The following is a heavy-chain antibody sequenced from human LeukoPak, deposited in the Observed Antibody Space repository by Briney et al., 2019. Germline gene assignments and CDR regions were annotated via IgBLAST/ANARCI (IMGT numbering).Heavy chain of an antibody. Sequence: ASVKVSCKASGYTFTGYYMHWVRQAPGQGLEWMGWINPNSGGTNYAQKFQGWVTMTRDTSISTAYMELSRLRSDDTAVYYCARGGSYYVNWFDPWGQGTLVTVSS. CDR1: GYTFTGYY. V-gene: IGHV1-2*04. D-gene: IGHD1-26*01. CDR2: INPNSGGT. CDR3: ARGGSYYVNWFDP. J-gene: IGHJ5*02.